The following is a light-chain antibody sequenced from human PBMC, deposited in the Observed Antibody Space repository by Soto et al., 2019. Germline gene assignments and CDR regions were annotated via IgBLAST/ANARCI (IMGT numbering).Light chain of an antibody. CDR3: NSYTSSSTLLYV. V-gene: IGLV2-14*01. J-gene: IGLJ1*01. CDR2: DVS. CDR1: SSDVGGYNY. Sequence: QSVRTQPASVSGSPGQSITISCTGTSSDVGGYNYVSWYQQHPGKAPKLMIYDVSNRPSGVSNRFSGSKSGNTASLTISGLQAEDEADYYCNSYTSSSTLLYVFGTGTKVTVL.